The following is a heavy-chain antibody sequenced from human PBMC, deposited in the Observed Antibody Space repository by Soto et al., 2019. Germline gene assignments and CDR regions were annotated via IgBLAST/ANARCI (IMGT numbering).Heavy chain of an antibody. V-gene: IGHV4-4*07. Sequence: SETLSLTCTVPDGSISGNFLTWIRQPAGKGLEWILRIYSNGNTDYNPSLKSRVTMSIDTSKNHFSLDLISVTASDTAIYYCAREVWVAGRVYYFDXWGQGTLVTVSX. CDR2: IYSNGNT. J-gene: IGHJ4*02. D-gene: IGHD1-26*01. CDR3: AREVWVAGRVYYFDX. CDR1: DGSISGNF.